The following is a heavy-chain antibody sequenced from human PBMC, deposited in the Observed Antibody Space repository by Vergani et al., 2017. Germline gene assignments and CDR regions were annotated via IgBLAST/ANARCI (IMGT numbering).Heavy chain of an antibody. CDR2: IDWDDAK. CDR3: ARIVGIVSTRLYCFDY. V-gene: IGHV2-70*01. CDR1: GFSLNTAGMR. D-gene: IGHD1-1*01. Sequence: QVTLRESGPALLKPTQTLTLTCTFSGFSLNTAGMRVSWIRQTPGKALEWLAHIDWDDAKYYRTSLKTRLTISKDTSKNQVVLTMTNMVPVDTATYYCARIVGIVSTRLYCFDYWGQGTLVTVSS. J-gene: IGHJ4*02.